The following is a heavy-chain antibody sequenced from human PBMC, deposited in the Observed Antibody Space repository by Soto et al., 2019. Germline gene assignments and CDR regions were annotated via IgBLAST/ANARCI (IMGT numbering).Heavy chain of an antibody. Sequence: GASVKVSCKASGYTFTSYDINWVRQATGQGLEWMGWMNPNSGNTGYAQKFQGRVTMTRNTSISTAYMVLSSLRSEDTAVYYCARGSPYYDILTGYYHYYYYGMDVWGQGTTVTVSS. CDR2: MNPNSGNT. D-gene: IGHD3-9*01. CDR1: GYTFTSYD. V-gene: IGHV1-8*01. J-gene: IGHJ6*02. CDR3: ARGSPYYDILTGYYHYYYYGMDV.